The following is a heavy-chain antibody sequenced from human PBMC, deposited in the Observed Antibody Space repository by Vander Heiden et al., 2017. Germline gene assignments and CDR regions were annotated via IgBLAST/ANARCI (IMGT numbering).Heavy chain of an antibody. CDR1: VFTFSSYA. V-gene: IGHV3-30-3*01. Sequence: QVQLVASGGGAVQPGRPLRISWVASVFTFSSYAMHWVRQAPGKGLEWVAVISYDGSNKYYADSVKGRFTISRDNSKNTLYLQMNSLRAEDTAVYYCARGVGDFDYWGQGTLVTVSS. CDR3: ARGVGDFDY. J-gene: IGHJ4*02. CDR2: ISYDGSNK. D-gene: IGHD3-3*01.